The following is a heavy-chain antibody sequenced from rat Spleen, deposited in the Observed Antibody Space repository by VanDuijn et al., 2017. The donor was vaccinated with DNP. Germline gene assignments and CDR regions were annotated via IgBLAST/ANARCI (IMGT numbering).Heavy chain of an antibody. Sequence: QVQLRESGPGLVQPSETLSLSCTVSGFSLTSFNIHWVRQAPGKGLEWMGIIWGDGSTNYNSALKSRLSISRDTSKSQVFLTMNSLQTDDTAVYYCAEETTGVYWGQGVMVTVSS. J-gene: IGHJ2*01. V-gene: IGHV2-77*01. CDR1: GFSLTSFN. CDR3: AEETTGVY. CDR2: IWGDGST. D-gene: IGHD1-1*01.